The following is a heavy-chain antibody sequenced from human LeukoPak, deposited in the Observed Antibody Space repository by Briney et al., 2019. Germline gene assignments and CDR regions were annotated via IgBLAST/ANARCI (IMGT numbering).Heavy chain of an antibody. D-gene: IGHD6-19*01. V-gene: IGHV3-23*01. CDR3: AKEVATDRLDWFDP. J-gene: IGHJ5*02. CDR1: GFPFSSYA. Sequence: GGSLRLSCVASGFPFSSYAMSWVRQAPGKGLEWVSSISGSGGSTYYADSVKGRFTISRDNSKNTLYLQMNTLRAEDTAVYYCAKEVATDRLDWFDPWGQGILVTVSS. CDR2: ISGSGGST.